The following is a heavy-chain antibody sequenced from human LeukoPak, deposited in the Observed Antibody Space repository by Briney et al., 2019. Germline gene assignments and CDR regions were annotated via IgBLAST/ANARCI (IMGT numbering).Heavy chain of an antibody. V-gene: IGHV1-18*01. Sequence: ASVNVSCKASGYTFTSYGISWVRQAPGQGLEWMGWISAYNGSTNYAQKLQGRVTMTTDTSTSTAYMELRSLRSDDTAVYYCARDDSSSWQFDYWGQGTLVTVSS. CDR3: ARDDSSSWQFDY. CDR1: GYTFTSYG. J-gene: IGHJ4*02. D-gene: IGHD6-13*01. CDR2: ISAYNGST.